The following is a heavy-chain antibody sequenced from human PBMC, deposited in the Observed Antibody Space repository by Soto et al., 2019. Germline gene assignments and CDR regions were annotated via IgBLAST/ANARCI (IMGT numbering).Heavy chain of an antibody. Sequence: QVQLVQSGAEVKRPGASVKVSCKASGYSFTSLGISWVRQAPGQGLEWMGWIGTDDGDTKYAQIVQGRVTMTTDTSTNTAYMELRSLRSDDTAVYFCARDRRRLHFGELSFMDYWGQGTLVIVSS. CDR1: GYSFTSLG. CDR3: ARDRRRLHFGELSFMDY. CDR2: IGTDDGDT. D-gene: IGHD3-16*02. J-gene: IGHJ4*02. V-gene: IGHV1-18*01.